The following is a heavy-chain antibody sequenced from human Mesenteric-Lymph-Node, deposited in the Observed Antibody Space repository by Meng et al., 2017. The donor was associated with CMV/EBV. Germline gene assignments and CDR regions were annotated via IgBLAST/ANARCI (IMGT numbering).Heavy chain of an antibody. CDR3: AGGVVVIYYYYYGMDV. D-gene: IGHD2-21*01. CDR1: GFTFSSYA. Sequence: GGSLRLSCAASGFTFSSYAMSWVRQAPGKGLEWVSAISGSGGSTYYADSVKGRFTISRDNSKNTLYLQMNSLRAEDTAVYYCAGGVVVIYYYYYGMDVWGQGTTVTVSS. CDR2: ISGSGGST. V-gene: IGHV3-23*01. J-gene: IGHJ6*02.